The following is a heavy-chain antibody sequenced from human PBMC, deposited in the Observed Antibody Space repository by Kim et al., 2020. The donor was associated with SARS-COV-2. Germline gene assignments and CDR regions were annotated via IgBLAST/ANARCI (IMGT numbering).Heavy chain of an antibody. CDR1: GGTFSSYA. V-gene: IGHV1-69*13. D-gene: IGHD2-2*02. CDR3: ARHRSRAAILSPLDDY. Sequence: SVKVSCKASGGTFSSYAISWVRQAPGQGLEWMGGIIPIFGTANYAQKFQGRVTITADESTSTAYMELSSLRSEDTAVYYCARHRSRAAILSPLDDYWGQGTLVTVSS. J-gene: IGHJ4*02. CDR2: IIPIFGTA.